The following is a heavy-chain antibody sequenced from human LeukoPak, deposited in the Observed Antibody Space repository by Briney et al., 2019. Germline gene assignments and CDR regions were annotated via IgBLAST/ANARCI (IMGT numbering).Heavy chain of an antibody. CDR1: GFTFSSYS. V-gene: IGHV3-21*01. CDR2: ISSSSSYI. D-gene: IGHD1-26*01. Sequence: PGGSLRLSCAASGFTFSSYSMNWVRQAPGKGLEWVSSISSSSSYIYYADSVKGRFTISRDNAKNSLYLQMNSLRAEDTAVYYCARVNVRWELKEGFDYWGQGTLVTVSS. CDR3: ARVNVRWELKEGFDY. J-gene: IGHJ4*02.